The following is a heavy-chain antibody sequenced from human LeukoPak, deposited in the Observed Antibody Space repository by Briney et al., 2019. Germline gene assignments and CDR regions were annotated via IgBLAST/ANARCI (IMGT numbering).Heavy chain of an antibody. CDR3: ATEGLTPPPGPQPDTRRTAFDS. D-gene: IGHD1-1*01. CDR2: IYHSGST. CDR1: GGSIVSDIC. J-gene: IGHJ3*01. V-gene: IGHV4-4*01. Sequence: SETLSLTCVVSGGSIVSDICWSWVRQPPGKGLQWVGEIYHSGSTNYNPSLKSRVTVSVDKSKNQFSLMLTSVTAADTAVYCCATEGLTPPPGPQPDTRRTAFDSWGQGTMVTVSS.